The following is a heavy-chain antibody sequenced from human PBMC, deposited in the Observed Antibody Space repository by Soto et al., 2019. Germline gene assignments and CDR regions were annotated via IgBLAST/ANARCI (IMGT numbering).Heavy chain of an antibody. CDR2: MYYSGTT. J-gene: IGHJ5*02. CDR3: ARRMEYYYDSSGPTGWFDP. Sequence: PSVTLSLTCTVSGGSISSSSYFWGWIRQPPGKGLEWIGSMYYSGTTYYNPSLKSRVTISVDTSKNQFSLKLSSVTAADTAVYYCARRMEYYYDSSGPTGWFDPWGQGTLVTVSS. V-gene: IGHV4-39*07. D-gene: IGHD3-22*01. CDR1: GGSISSSSYF.